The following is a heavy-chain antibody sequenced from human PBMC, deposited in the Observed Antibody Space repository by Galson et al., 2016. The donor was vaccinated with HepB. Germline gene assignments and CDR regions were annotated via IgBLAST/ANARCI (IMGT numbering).Heavy chain of an antibody. V-gene: IGHV3-23*01. CDR3: AKRMSYSYYYAMDI. J-gene: IGHJ6*02. CDR1: GFFFSNFV. D-gene: IGHD2-15*01. Sequence: SLRLSCAASGFFFSNFVMSWVRQAPGKGLEWVSDISGNTARTKYADSVKGRCTIAGDNSKNTVYLQMNSLGGEDTAIYYCAKRMSYSYYYAMDIWGQVTTVTV. CDR2: ISGNTART.